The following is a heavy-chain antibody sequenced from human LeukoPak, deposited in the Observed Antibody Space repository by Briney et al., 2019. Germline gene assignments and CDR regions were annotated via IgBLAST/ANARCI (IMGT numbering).Heavy chain of an antibody. J-gene: IGHJ4*02. CDR3: AREDSSGYDY. CDR2: INPNSGGT. CDR1: GYTFTGHS. D-gene: IGHD3-22*01. V-gene: IGHV1-2*02. Sequence: ASVKVSCKASGYTFTGHSMHWVRQAPGQGLEWMGWINPNSGGTNYAQNFQGRVTMTRDTSISTAYMEVSRLRSDDTAVYYCAREDSSGYDYWGQGTLVTVSS.